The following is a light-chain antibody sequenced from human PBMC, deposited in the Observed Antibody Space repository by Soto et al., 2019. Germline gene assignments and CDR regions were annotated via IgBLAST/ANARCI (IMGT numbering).Light chain of an antibody. CDR1: SSDVGSFNF. CDR3: LSWTTRRALV. CDR2: EVS. V-gene: IGLV2-14*01. J-gene: IGLJ2*01. Sequence: QSVLTQPASVSGAPGQSIAISCTGTSSDVGSFNFVSWYQQHPGKVPKLIIYEVSNRPSGVSSRFSGSKSGDTACLIISGLQAEDEADYYCLSWTTRRALVFGGGTQLTVL.